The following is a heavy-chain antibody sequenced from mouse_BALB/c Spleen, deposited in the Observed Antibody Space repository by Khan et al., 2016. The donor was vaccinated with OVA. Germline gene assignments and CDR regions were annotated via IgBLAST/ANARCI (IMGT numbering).Heavy chain of an antibody. D-gene: IGHD1-1*01. J-gene: IGHJ2*01. CDR3: TRIYGSYFDY. Sequence: EVKLLESGPELVKPGASVKISCKASGYSFTGYFMNWVMQSPGKSLEWIGRINPHVGEIFFNPTFKGKATLTVDESSSTAHMELRSLASEDSAVYYSTRIYGSYFDYWGQGTTLTVSS. V-gene: IGHV1-20*02. CDR2: INPHVGEI. CDR1: GYSFTGYF.